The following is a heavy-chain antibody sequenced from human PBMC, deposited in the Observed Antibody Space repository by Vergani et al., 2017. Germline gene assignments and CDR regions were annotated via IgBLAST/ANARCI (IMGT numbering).Heavy chain of an antibody. D-gene: IGHD2-21*01. J-gene: IGHJ1*01. V-gene: IGHV4-30-4*01. CDR3: GRARYGGLLCYD. CDR2: IHYSDTDFQTPTSA. Sequence: QVQLQESGPGLVKPSQTLSLTCNVSGDSITSGRYYWSWIRQSPGRGLEWIGYIHYSDTDFQTPTSAFQNPSLQSRVTFSVDTSKNQFSLRLRSMAAAGAAVYYCGRARYGGLLCYDWGQGALVTISS. CDR1: GDSITSGRYY.